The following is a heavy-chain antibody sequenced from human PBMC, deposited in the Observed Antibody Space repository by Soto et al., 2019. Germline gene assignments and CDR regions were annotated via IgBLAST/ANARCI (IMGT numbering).Heavy chain of an antibody. CDR2: IYYSGST. CDR3: ARLSYYDSSGYT. V-gene: IGHV4-39*01. J-gene: IGHJ4*02. Sequence: SETLSLTCTVSGDSISSSSYYWGWIRQPPGKGLEWIGSIYYSGSTYYNPSLKSRVTISVDTSKNQFSLKLSSVTAADTAVYYCARLSYYDSSGYTWGQGTLVTVSS. CDR1: GDSISSSSYY. D-gene: IGHD3-22*01.